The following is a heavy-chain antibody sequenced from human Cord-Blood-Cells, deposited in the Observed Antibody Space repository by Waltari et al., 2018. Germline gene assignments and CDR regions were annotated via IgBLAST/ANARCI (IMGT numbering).Heavy chain of an antibody. Sequence: EVQLVESGGGLVQPGGSLKLSCAASGFTFSGSAMHWVRQASGKGLEWVGRIRSKANSSATAYAASVKGRFTISRDDSKNTAYLQMNSLKTEDTAVYYCTRHATVNDAFDIWGQGTMVTVSS. D-gene: IGHD4-17*01. CDR2: IRSKANSSAT. CDR1: GFTFSGSA. CDR3: TRHATVNDAFDI. J-gene: IGHJ3*02. V-gene: IGHV3-73*02.